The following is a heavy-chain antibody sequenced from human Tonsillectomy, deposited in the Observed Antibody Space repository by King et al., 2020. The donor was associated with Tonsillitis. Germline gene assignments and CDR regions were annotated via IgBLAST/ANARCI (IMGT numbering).Heavy chain of an antibody. V-gene: IGHV4-61*02. J-gene: IGHJ5*02. Sequence: QLQESGPGLVKPSQTLSLTCTVSGGSISSGSYYWSWIRQPAGKGLEWIGRIYASGSTNYNPSLKSRVTISVDTSKNQFSLKLSSVTAADTAVYYCARGEYSYGFWFDPWGQGTLVTVSS. CDR2: IYASGST. CDR1: GGSISSGSYY. CDR3: ARGEYSYGFWFDP. D-gene: IGHD5-18*01.